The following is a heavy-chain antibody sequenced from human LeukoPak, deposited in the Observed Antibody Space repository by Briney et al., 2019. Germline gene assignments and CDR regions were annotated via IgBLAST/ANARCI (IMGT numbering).Heavy chain of an antibody. D-gene: IGHD2-15*01. CDR3: ARHSFYYCYMDV. Sequence: GASVKVSCKASGGTFSSYAISWVRQAPGQGLEWMGGIIPIFGTANYAQKFQGRVTITTDESTSTAYMELSSLRSEDTAVYYCARHSFYYCYMDVWGKGTTVTVSS. CDR1: GGTFSSYA. CDR2: IIPIFGTA. J-gene: IGHJ6*03. V-gene: IGHV1-69*05.